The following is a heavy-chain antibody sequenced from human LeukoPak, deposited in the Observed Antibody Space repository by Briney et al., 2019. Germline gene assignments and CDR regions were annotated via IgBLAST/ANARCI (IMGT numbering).Heavy chain of an antibody. D-gene: IGHD2-2*01. CDR2: ISSSGSTI. CDR1: GFTFSDYY. Sequence: PGGSLRLSCAASGFTFSDYYMSWIRQAPGKGLEWVSYISSSGSTIYYADSVKGRFTISRDNAKNSLYLQMNSLRAEDTAVYYCARDDLDCSSTSCYGRGPYYYYYYMDVWGKGTTVTISS. V-gene: IGHV3-11*01. J-gene: IGHJ6*03. CDR3: ARDDLDCSSTSCYGRGPYYYYYYMDV.